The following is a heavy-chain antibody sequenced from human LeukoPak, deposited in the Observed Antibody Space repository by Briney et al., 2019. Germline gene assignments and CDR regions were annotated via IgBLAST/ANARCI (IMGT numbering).Heavy chain of an antibody. J-gene: IGHJ4*02. CDR1: GFTFSSYA. D-gene: IGHD1-26*01. Sequence: GGSLTLSCAASGFTFSSYAMSWVRQAPGKGLEWVSAISGSGGSTYYADSVKGRFTISRDNSKNTLYLQMNSLRAEDTAVYYCAISRYSGSYPFDYWGQGTLVTVSS. V-gene: IGHV3-23*01. CDR3: AISRYSGSYPFDY. CDR2: ISGSGGST.